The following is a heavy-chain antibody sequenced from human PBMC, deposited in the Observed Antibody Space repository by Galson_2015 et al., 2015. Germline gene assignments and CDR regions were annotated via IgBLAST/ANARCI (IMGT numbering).Heavy chain of an antibody. CDR2: IYTSGST. D-gene: IGHD2-15*01. V-gene: IGHV4-61*02. CDR3: ARADPEVDLAY. CDR1: GGSISIGSYY. Sequence: TLSLTCTVSGGSISIGSYYWSWIRQPAGKGLEWIGRIYTSGSTNYNSSLKSRVTISVDTSKNQFSLKLSSVTAADTAMYYCARADPEVDLAYWGQGTLVTVSS. J-gene: IGHJ4*02.